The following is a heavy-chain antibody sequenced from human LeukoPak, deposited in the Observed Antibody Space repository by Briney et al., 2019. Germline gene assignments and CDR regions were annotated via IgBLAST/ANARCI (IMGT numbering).Heavy chain of an antibody. CDR1: GYTFTAYY. V-gene: IGHV1-2*02. D-gene: IGHD3-22*01. Sequence: ASMKVSCTPSGYTFTAYYIHWVRQAPGQGLEWMGWISPNSGGTDYAQKFQGRVTMTRDTSISTVYMELSRLTYDDTAVYYCARGVGVDSLRRLDPWGQGTLVTVSS. J-gene: IGHJ5*02. CDR2: ISPNSGGT. CDR3: ARGVGVDSLRRLDP.